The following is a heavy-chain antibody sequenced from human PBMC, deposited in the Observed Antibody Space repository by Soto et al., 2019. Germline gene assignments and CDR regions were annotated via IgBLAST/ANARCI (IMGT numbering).Heavy chain of an antibody. CDR1: GASISGFY. V-gene: IGHV4-4*07. D-gene: IGHD1-1*01. J-gene: IGHJ5*02. CDR3: VRDGTKTLRDWFDP. Sequence: QVQLQESGPGLVKPSETLSLTCTVSGASISGFYWSWIRKSAGKGLEWIGRIYATGTTDYNPSLKSRVMMSVDKSKKQFSLKLRSVTAADTAVYYCVRDGTKTLRDWFDPWGQGISVTVSS. CDR2: IYATGTT.